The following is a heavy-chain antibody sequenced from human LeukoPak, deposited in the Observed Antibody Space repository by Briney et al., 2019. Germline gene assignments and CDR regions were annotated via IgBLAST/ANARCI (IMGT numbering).Heavy chain of an antibody. Sequence: ASVKVSCKASGYTFTGYYMHWVRQAPGQGLEWMGWINPNSGGTNYAQKFQGRVTMTRGTSISTAYMELSRLRSDDTAVYYCAENYYDSSGYYFDYWGQGTLVTVSS. CDR1: GYTFTGYY. CDR2: INPNSGGT. J-gene: IGHJ4*02. CDR3: AENYYDSSGYYFDY. D-gene: IGHD3-22*01. V-gene: IGHV1-2*02.